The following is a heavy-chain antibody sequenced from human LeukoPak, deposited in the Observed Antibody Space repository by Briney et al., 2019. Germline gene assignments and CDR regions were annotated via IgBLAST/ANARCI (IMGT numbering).Heavy chain of an antibody. J-gene: IGHJ6*03. D-gene: IGHD6-25*01. V-gene: IGHV3-7*01. CDR3: SRSASYYDMDV. Sequence: GGSLRLSCAASGFTFSSFWMSWVRQAPGKGLEWVASIKQDGSEKYYVDSVKGRFTISRDTAKNSLYLQVSSERSEDTSVYYCSRSASYYDMDVLGKGTTVTDSS. CDR1: GFTFSSFW. CDR2: IKQDGSEK.